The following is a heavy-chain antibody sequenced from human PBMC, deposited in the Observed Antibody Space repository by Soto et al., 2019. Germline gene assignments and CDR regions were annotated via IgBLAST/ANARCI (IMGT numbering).Heavy chain of an antibody. CDR3: VQTTGWPSFDC. V-gene: IGHV3-53*01. CDR2: IYGGGTT. J-gene: IGHJ4*02. Sequence: EVQLVESGGGLIQPGGSLRLSCEASGFAVSGKYMTWVRQAPGQGLEWVSVIYGGGTTYYAESVKGRCTISRDTSKNTLYLQINSLRAKETAVSYCVQTTGWPSFDCWGPGTLVTVSS. CDR1: GFAVSGKY. D-gene: IGHD7-27*01.